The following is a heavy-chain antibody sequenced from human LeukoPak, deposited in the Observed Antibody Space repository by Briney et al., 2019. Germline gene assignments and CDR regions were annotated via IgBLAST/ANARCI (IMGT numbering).Heavy chain of an antibody. CDR3: ARDPVGGYPSVVDWFDP. J-gene: IGHJ5*02. D-gene: IGHD3-22*01. CDR2: MIPIFGTA. Sequence: SVKVSCKASGGTFSSYAISWVRQAPGQGLEWMGRMIPIFGTANYAQKFQGRVTITTDESTSTAYMELSSLRSEDTAVYYCARDPVGGYPSVVDWFDPWGQGTLVTVSS. V-gene: IGHV1-69*05. CDR1: GGTFSSYA.